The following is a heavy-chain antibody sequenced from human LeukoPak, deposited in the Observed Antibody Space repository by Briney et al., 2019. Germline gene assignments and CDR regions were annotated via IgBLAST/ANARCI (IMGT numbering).Heavy chain of an antibody. V-gene: IGHV3-20*04. D-gene: IGHD6-13*01. CDR2: INWDGGSA. Sequence: GGSLRLSCAASGFSFDDYVMSWVRQAPGKGLEWVAGINWDGGSAAYADSVKGRFTISRDNAKNSLYLQMNSLRTEDTAFYYCARDRLAATGLFDYWGQGTLVTVSS. CDR3: ARDRLAATGLFDY. CDR1: GFSFDDYV. J-gene: IGHJ4*02.